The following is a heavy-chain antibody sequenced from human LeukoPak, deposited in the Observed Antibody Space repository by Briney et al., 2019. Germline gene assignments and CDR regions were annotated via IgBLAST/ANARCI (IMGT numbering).Heavy chain of an antibody. Sequence: GGSLRLSCAASGFTVSSNYMSWVRQAPGKGLEWVATIGESGGSTYYADSVKGRFTISRDNSKNTLYLQMNSLRAEDTALYFCARGAFYDYWGQGTLVTVSS. CDR3: ARGAFYDY. CDR2: IGESGGST. J-gene: IGHJ4*02. D-gene: IGHD2/OR15-2a*01. V-gene: IGHV3-23*01. CDR1: GFTVSSNY.